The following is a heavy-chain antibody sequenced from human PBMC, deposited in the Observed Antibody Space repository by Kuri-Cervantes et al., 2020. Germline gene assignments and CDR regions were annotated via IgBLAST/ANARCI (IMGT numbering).Heavy chain of an antibody. J-gene: IGHJ4*02. D-gene: IGHD3-10*01. V-gene: IGHV3-74*01. CDR3: ARVRYYYGSGSEKFDY. CDR2: INSDGSST. CDR1: GFTFSSYW. Sequence: GESLKISCAASGFTFSSYWMHWVRQAPGKGLVWVSRINSDGSSTSYADSVKGRFTISRDNAKNTLYLQMNSLRAEDTAVYYCARVRYYYGSGSEKFDYWGQGTLVTVSS.